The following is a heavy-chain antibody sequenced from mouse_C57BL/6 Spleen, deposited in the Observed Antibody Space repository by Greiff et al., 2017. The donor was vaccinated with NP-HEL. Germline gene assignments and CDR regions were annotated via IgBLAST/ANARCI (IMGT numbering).Heavy chain of an antibody. CDR3: ARTYGNWFAY. Sequence: QVQLQQPGAELVKPGASVKLSCKASGYTFTSYWMQWVKQRPGQGLEWIGEIDPSDSYTNYNQKFKGKATLTVDTSSSTAYMQLSSLTSEDSAVYYCARTYGNWFAYWGQGTLVTVSA. V-gene: IGHV1-50*01. CDR1: GYTFTSYW. D-gene: IGHD2-1*01. CDR2: IDPSDSYT. J-gene: IGHJ3*01.